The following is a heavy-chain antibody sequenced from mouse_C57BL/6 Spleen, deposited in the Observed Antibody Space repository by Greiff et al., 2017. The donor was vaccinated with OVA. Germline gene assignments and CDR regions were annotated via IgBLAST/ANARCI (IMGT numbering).Heavy chain of an antibody. Sequence: QVQLQQPGAELVRPGSSVKLSCKASGYTFTSYWMPWVKQRPIQGLEWTGNIDPSYSETHYNQKFKDKATLTVDKSSSTAYMQLSSLTSEDSAVYYCAREGDSSGYGAYWGQGTLVTVSA. CDR1: GYTFTSYW. CDR3: AREGDSSGYGAY. V-gene: IGHV1-52*01. D-gene: IGHD3-2*02. J-gene: IGHJ3*01. CDR2: IDPSYSET.